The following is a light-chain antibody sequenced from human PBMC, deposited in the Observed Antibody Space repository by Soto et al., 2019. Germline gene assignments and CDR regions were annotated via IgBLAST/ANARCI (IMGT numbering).Light chain of an antibody. CDR2: EDT. CDR1: TSFVGSYNL. CDR3: CSYVGASTYV. Sequence: QSALTQPASVSGSPGQSITISCTGTTSFVGSYNLVSWYQQHTGKAPQVLIYEDTKRPSGVSNRFSGSISGSTASLTISGLQVEDEADYYCCSYVGASTYVFGTGTKVTVL. V-gene: IGLV2-23*01. J-gene: IGLJ1*01.